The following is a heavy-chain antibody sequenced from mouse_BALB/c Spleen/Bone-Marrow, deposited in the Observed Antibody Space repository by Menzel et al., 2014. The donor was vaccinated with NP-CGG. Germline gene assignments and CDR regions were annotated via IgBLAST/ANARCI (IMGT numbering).Heavy chain of an antibody. Sequence: ESGGGLVQPGGSLNLSCAASGFDFSRYWMSWARQAPGKGQEWIGEINPGSSTINYTPSLKDKFIISRDNAKNXLYLQMSKVRSEDTALYYCARLAVWGAMDYWGQGTSATVSS. CDR2: INPGSSTI. CDR3: ARLAVWGAMDY. CDR1: GFDFSRYW. J-gene: IGHJ4*01. V-gene: IGHV4-2*02. D-gene: IGHD2-10*02.